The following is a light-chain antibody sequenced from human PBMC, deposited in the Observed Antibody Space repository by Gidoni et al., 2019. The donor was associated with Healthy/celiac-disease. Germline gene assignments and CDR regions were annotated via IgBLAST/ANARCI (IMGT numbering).Light chain of an antibody. J-gene: IGLJ1*01. CDR1: SSDVGSYNL. CDR2: EGS. V-gene: IGLV2-23*01. Sequence: QSALTQPASVSGSPGQSITIPCTGTSSDVGSYNLVSWYQQHPGKAPKLMIYEGSKRPSGVSNRFSGSKSGNTASLTISRLQAEDEADYYCCSYAGSPYVFGTGTKVTVL. CDR3: CSYAGSPYV.